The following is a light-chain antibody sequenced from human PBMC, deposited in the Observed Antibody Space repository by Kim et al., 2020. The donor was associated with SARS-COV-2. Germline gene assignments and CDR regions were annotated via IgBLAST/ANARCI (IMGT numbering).Light chain of an antibody. CDR3: SSHAAISNFV. J-gene: IGLJ1*01. V-gene: IGLV2-8*01. CDR2: EVS. Sequence: QSALTQPPSASGSPGQSVTISCTGTSSNVAGYNCVSWYQQHPGNAPKLMIYEVSQRPSGVAGRFSGSKSGNTASLTGSVLQAEDEADYHCSSHAAISNFVFGVGTKVTVL. CDR1: SSNVAGYNC.